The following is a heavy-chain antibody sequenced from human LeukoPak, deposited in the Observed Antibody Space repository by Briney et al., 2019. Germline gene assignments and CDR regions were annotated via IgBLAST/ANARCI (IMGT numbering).Heavy chain of an antibody. J-gene: IGHJ4*02. CDR3: AWSSGLYVSGTYTNPYFDY. CDR2: INPNTDDT. D-gene: IGHD3-10*01. V-gene: IGHV1-2*02. CDR1: GYTFTDFY. Sequence: GASVKVSCKASGYTFTDFYIHWIRQAPGQGPEWMGWINPNTDDTKYAQKFQGRVTLTRDTSISTAYMELNSLRFDDTAVYYCAWSSGLYVSGTYTNPYFDYWGQGSLVTVSS.